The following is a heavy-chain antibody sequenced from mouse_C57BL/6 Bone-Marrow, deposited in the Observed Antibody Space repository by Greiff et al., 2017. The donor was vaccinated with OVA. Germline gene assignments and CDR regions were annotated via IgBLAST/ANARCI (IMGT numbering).Heavy chain of an antibody. CDR2: INPNNGGT. CDR3: EREVYDGYCSAMDY. D-gene: IGHD2-3*01. Sequence: EVQWVESGPELVKPGTSVKMSCKASGYTFTDYNMHWVKQSHGKSLEWIGNINPNNGGTSYHQKFKGKAIFTVNKSTSTAYMELRRLTSEDSAVYYCEREVYDGYCSAMDYWGQGTSVTVSS. CDR1: GYTFTDYN. V-gene: IGHV1-22*01. J-gene: IGHJ4*01.